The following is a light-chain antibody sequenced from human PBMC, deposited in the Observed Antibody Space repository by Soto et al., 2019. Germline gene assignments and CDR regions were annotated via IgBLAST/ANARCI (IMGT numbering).Light chain of an antibody. Sequence: QSVLTQPPSVSGAPGQRVTISCTGSSSNIGAGYDVHWYQQLPGTAPKLLIYGNSNRPSGVPDRFSGSKSGTSASLALTGLRAEDDADYYCQSYDSSLSGWVFGGGTKLTVL. CDR1: SSNIGAGYD. CDR3: QSYDSSLSGWV. V-gene: IGLV1-40*01. CDR2: GNS. J-gene: IGLJ3*02.